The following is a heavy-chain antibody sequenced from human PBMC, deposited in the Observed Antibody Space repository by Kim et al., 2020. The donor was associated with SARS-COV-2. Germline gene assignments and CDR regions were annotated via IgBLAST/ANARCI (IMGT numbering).Heavy chain of an antibody. CDR1: RFTFSSYW. J-gene: IGHJ4*02. V-gene: IGHV3-7*01. D-gene: IGHD6-13*01. CDR3: ARLGSSSWNFDY. CDR2: IKQGGCEI. Sequence: GGSLRLSCAASRFTFSSYWMSWVRQAPGKGLEWVANIKQGGCEIYYVDSVKGRFTISRDNAKNSLYRQMNSLRAEDTAVYYCARLGSSSWNFDYWGQGTLVTVSS.